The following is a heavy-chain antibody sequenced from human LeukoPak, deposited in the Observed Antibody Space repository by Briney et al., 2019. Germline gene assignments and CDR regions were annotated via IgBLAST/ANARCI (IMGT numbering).Heavy chain of an antibody. CDR3: AILTTHSSSSQFDY. CDR2: ISGSGTTT. J-gene: IGHJ4*02. Sequence: GGSLRLSCAASGFTFSRYAMSWVRQAPGKGLEWVSAISGSGTTTYYADSVKGRFTISRDNSKDTLYLQMNSLRAEDTAIYFCAILTTHSSSSQFDYWGQGTLVTVSS. CDR1: GFTFSRYA. V-gene: IGHV3-23*01. D-gene: IGHD6-6*01.